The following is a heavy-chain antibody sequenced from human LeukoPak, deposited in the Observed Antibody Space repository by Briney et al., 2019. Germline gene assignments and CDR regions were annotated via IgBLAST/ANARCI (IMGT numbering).Heavy chain of an antibody. D-gene: IGHD3-10*01. V-gene: IGHV4-34*01. CDR3: ARPRDLFRLKDAFDI. CDR1: GGSFSGYY. CDR2: VNHSGST. Sequence: SETLSLTCAVYGGSFSGYYWSWIRQPPGKGLEWIGEVNHSGSTNYNPSLKSRVTISVDTSKNQFSLKLSSVTAADTAVYYCARPRDLFRLKDAFDIWGQGTMVTVSS. J-gene: IGHJ3*02.